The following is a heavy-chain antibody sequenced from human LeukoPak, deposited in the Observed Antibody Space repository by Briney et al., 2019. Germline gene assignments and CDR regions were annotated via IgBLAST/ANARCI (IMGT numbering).Heavy chain of an antibody. Sequence: GGSPILHCSAFGFAFEEYGMSLVRQAPRKGLEGVSGINWKCGITRYADSVKGRFTISRDNAKDSLPLQMNSLSAEDTALYYCARARGGYESLRYDFWGQGTLVTVSS. V-gene: IGHV3-20*04. CDR3: ARARGGYESLRYDF. CDR2: INWKCGIT. D-gene: IGHD5-12*01. J-gene: IGHJ4*02. CDR1: GFAFEEYG.